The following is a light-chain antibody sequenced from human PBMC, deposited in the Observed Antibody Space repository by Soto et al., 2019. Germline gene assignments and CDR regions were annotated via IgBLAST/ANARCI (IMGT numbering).Light chain of an antibody. J-gene: IGKJ2*01. Sequence: DIQVTQSPSSLSASVGDRVTITCRASRSIRTYLNWYQQRPGKPPKLLIQTASTLQGGVPSRFSGIGSGTDFTLTISSLHTEDFATYDCQQTYSSFKIFGQGTKLEIK. CDR1: RSIRTY. CDR2: TAS. CDR3: QQTYSSFKI. V-gene: IGKV1-39*01.